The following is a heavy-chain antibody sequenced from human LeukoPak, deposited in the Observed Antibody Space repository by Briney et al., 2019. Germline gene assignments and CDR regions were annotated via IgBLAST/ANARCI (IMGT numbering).Heavy chain of an antibody. J-gene: IGHJ3*01. Sequence: SVKVSCKASGGTFTTYIINWVRQAPGQGLEWMGRIIPLLGIANYAQKSQGRVTISADKSTSTAYMELSTLRSEDTAVYYCARVIPATTGTFDLWGQGTMVTVSS. D-gene: IGHD1-7*01. CDR1: GGTFTTYI. CDR3: ARVIPATTGTFDL. CDR2: IIPLLGIA. V-gene: IGHV1-69*02.